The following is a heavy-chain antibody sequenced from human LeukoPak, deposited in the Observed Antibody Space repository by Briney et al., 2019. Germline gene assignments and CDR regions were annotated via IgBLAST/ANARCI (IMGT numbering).Heavy chain of an antibody. CDR2: ISSDESST. D-gene: IGHD1-1*01. CDR3: ARETTGSYYLDY. V-gene: IGHV3-74*01. CDR1: GFTFSGYW. J-gene: IGHJ4*02. Sequence: GGSLRLSCAASGFTFSGYWLHRVRQDPGQGLVWVSRISSDESSTSYADSVKGRFTISRDNAKNTLFLQMNSLRAEDTAVYYCARETTGSYYLDYWGQGTLVTVSS.